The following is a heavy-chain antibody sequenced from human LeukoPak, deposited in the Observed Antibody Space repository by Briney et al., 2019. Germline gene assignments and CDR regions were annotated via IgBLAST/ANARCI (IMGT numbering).Heavy chain of an antibody. J-gene: IGHJ5*02. CDR2: IKQDGSEK. V-gene: IGHV3-7*01. CDR1: GFTFSSYW. D-gene: IGHD6-19*01. CDR3: ARDREAVAVPRFDP. Sequence: GGSLRLSCAASGFTFSSYWMSWVRQAPGKGLEWVANIKQDGSEKYYVDSVKGRFTISRDNAKNSLYLQMNSLRAEDTAVYYCARDREAVAVPRFDPWGQGALVTVSS.